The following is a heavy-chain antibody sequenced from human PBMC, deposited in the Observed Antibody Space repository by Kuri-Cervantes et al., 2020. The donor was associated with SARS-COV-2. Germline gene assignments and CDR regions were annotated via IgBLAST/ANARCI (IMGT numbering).Heavy chain of an antibody. D-gene: IGHD3-22*01. Sequence: SVKVSCKASGFTFTSSAMQWVRQARGQRLEWIGWIVVGSGNTNYAQKFQERVTITRDMSTSTAYMELSSLRSEDMAVYYCAMKSTRNNYYDSSGSFDYWGQGTLVTVSS. CDR1: GFTFTSSA. CDR3: AMKSTRNNYYDSSGSFDY. J-gene: IGHJ4*02. V-gene: IGHV1-58*02. CDR2: IVVGSGNT.